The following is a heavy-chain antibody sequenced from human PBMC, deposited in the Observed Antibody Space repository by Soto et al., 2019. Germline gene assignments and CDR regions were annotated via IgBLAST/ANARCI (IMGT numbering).Heavy chain of an antibody. CDR1: GFTFTSYA. CDR3: AKDPYGATNSPEYFQY. D-gene: IGHD4-17*01. J-gene: IGHJ1*01. V-gene: IGHV3-23*01. Sequence: EVQLLESGGDLVQPGGSLRLSCAASGFTFTSYAMSWVRQASGKGQEWVATVSANGGRTYYADSVRGRFTISRDNSKNTMYVQMNSLRAEDTALYYCAKDPYGATNSPEYFQYWGQGTLVTVSS. CDR2: VSANGGRT.